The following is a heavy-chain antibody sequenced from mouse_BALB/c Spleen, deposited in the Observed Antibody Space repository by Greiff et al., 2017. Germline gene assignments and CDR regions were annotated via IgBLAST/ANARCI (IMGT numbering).Heavy chain of an antibody. CDR3: ARVESHYYAMDY. V-gene: IGHV3-6*02. CDR1: GYSITSGYY. Sequence: ESGPGLVKPSQSLSLTCSVTGYSITSGYYWNWIRQFPGNKLEWMGYISYDGSNNYNPSLKNRISITRDTSKNQFFLKLNSVTTEDTATYYCARVESHYYAMDYWGQGTSVTVSS. CDR2: ISYDGSN. J-gene: IGHJ4*01.